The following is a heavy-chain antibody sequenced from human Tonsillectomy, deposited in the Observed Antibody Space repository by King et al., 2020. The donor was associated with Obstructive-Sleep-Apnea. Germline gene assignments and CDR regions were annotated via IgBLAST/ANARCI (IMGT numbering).Heavy chain of an antibody. D-gene: IGHD5-12*01. CDR3: ARQNIVAPGAWFDP. J-gene: IGHJ5*02. CDR1: GDSVSSNSAA. CDR2: TYYRSKWYN. Sequence: VQLQQSGPSLVKPSQTLSLTCAISGDSVSSNSAAWNWIRQSPSRGLEWLGRTYYRSKWYNDYAISVKSRITINPDTSKNHLPLQLTSVTPEDTAVYYCARQNIVAPGAWFDPWGQGTLATVSS. V-gene: IGHV6-1*01.